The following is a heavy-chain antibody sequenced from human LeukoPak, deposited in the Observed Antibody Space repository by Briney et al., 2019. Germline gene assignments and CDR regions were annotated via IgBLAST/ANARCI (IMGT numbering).Heavy chain of an antibody. J-gene: IGHJ3*02. CDR1: GXSFSGYY. CDR2: INHSGST. V-gene: IGHV4-34*01. CDR3: ARVVQGFDDFEI. Sequence: PSETLSLTWAVYGXSFSGYYGSWIRQPPGKGLEWIAEINHSGSTNYNPSLKNRVTISVDTSKNQFSLKLSSVTAADTAVYYCARVVQGFDDFEIWGQGTMVTVSS. D-gene: IGHD2-2*01.